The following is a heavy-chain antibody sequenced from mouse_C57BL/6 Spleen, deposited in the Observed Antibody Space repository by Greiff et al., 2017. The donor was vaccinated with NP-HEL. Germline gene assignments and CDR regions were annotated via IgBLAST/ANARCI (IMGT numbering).Heavy chain of an antibody. CDR2: INPYNGGT. J-gene: IGHJ2*01. D-gene: IGHD2-4*01. CDR1: GYTFTDYY. CDR3: ARKDYDDGGYYFDY. Sequence: VQLQQSGPVLVKPGASVKMSCKASGYTFTDYYMNWVKQSHGKSLEWIGVINPYNGGTSYNQKFKGKATLTVDKSSSTAYMELNSLTSEDSAVYYCARKDYDDGGYYFDYWGQGTTLTVSS. V-gene: IGHV1-19*01.